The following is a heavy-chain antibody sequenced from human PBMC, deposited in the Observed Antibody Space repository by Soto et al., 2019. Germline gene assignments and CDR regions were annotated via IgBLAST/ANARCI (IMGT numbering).Heavy chain of an antibody. D-gene: IGHD6-19*01. J-gene: IGHJ4*02. Sequence: QVQLVQSGAEVKKPGASVKVSCKASGYTFTRYDINWVRQATGQGLEWMGWMNPNSGNTGYAQKFQGRVTMTRNTSIRTAYMELSSLRSEDTAVYYCARGRGHSSGWYGDYWGQGNLVTVSS. CDR1: GYTFTRYD. V-gene: IGHV1-8*01. CDR2: MNPNSGNT. CDR3: ARGRGHSSGWYGDY.